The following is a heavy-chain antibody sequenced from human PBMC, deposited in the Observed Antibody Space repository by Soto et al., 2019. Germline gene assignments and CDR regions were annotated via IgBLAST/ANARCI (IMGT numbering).Heavy chain of an antibody. Sequence: EVQLVESGGGLVQPGRSLRLSCAGSGFTFDDYAVHWVRQAPGKGLEWVSGISWNSGSIGYADSVKGRFTISRDNAKNSLYLQMNSLRAEDTALYYCAKSFDGAWAATFDYWGQGTLVTVSS. CDR3: AKSFDGAWAATFDY. CDR2: ISWNSGSI. D-gene: IGHD2-15*01. CDR1: GFTFDDYA. J-gene: IGHJ4*02. V-gene: IGHV3-9*01.